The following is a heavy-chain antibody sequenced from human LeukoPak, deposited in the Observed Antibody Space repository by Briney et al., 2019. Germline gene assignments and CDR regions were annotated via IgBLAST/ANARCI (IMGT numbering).Heavy chain of an antibody. Sequence: GRSLRLSCTASGFDFGDYTMSWVRQAPGKGLEWIGFIRRKPNGGTTEYAASVKGRFTISRDDSKSIAYLQMNSLKTEDTAVYCCTRDYNYPYDRDAFEIWGQGTMVTVSS. CDR3: TRDYNYPYDRDAFEI. CDR2: IRRKPNGGTT. CDR1: GFDFGDYT. J-gene: IGHJ3*02. D-gene: IGHD3-22*01. V-gene: IGHV3-49*04.